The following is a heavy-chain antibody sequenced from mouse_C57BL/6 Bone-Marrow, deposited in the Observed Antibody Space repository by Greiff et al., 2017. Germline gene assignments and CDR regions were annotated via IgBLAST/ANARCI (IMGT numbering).Heavy chain of an antibody. Sequence: QVQLQQPGAELVKPGASVKMSCKASGYTFTSYWITWVKQRPGQGLEWIGDIYPGSGSTNYNEKFKSKATLTVDTSSSTAYMQLSSLTSEDSAVYYCARWGYDDYLYYYAMDYWGQGTSVTVSS. CDR1: GYTFTSYW. V-gene: IGHV1-55*01. D-gene: IGHD2-3*01. J-gene: IGHJ4*01. CDR3: ARWGYDDYLYYYAMDY. CDR2: IYPGSGST.